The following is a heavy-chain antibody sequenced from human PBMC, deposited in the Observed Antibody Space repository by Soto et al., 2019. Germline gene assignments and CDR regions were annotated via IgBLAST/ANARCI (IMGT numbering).Heavy chain of an antibody. V-gene: IGHV1-18*01. CDR2: ISPYNHNT. D-gene: IGHD5-18*01. J-gene: IGHJ4*02. Sequence: ASVKVSCKTSGYPFTHYGIGWVRQAPGQGLEWVGWISPYNHNTYYAQRFLGRVTLTSDTSTSTVYMEMRSLRSDDTAVYYCARGYSYTQPVFDYWGLGTLVTVSS. CDR3: ARGYSYTQPVFDY. CDR1: GYPFTHYG.